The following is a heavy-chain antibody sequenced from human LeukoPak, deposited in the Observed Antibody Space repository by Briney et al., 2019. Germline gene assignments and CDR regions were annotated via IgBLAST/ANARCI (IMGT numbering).Heavy chain of an antibody. V-gene: IGHV3-23*01. CDR3: AKDRGAFDI. J-gene: IGHJ3*02. CDR1: GFTFSGYA. CDR2: ISGSGSST. Sequence: GRSLRLSCAASGFTFSGYAMSWVRQAPGKGLGWVSSISGSGSSTYYEDSVKGRFTISRDNSKNTLYLQMNSLRAEDTAVYYCAKDRGAFDIWGQGTMVTVSS.